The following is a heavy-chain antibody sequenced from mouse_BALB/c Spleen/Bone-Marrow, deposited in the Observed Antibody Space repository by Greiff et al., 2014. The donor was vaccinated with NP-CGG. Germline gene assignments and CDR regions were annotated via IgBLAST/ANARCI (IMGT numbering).Heavy chain of an antibody. CDR1: GFNIKDYY. J-gene: IGHJ4*01. D-gene: IGHD2-1*01. V-gene: IGHV14-4*02. CDR2: IDPENGDT. Sequence: EVQLQQSGAELVRSGASVKLSCTASGFNIKDYYMHWVKQRPEQGLEWIGWIDPENGDTEYAPKFQGKATMTEDTSSNTAYLQLSSLTSEDTAVYYCNGNYYAMDYWGQGTSVTVSS. CDR3: NGNYYAMDY.